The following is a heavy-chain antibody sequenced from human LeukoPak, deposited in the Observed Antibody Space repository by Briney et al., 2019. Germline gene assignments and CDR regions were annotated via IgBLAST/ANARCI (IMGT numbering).Heavy chain of an antibody. J-gene: IGHJ5*02. Sequence: ASVKVSCKASGGTFSSYAISWVRQAPGQGLEWMGGIIPIFGTANYAQKFQGRVTITADESTSTAYMELSSLRSEDTAVYYCARGGLGLTDNWFDPWGQGTLVTVSS. CDR2: IIPIFGTA. CDR3: ARGGLGLTDNWFDP. D-gene: IGHD1-14*01. V-gene: IGHV1-69*13. CDR1: GGTFSSYA.